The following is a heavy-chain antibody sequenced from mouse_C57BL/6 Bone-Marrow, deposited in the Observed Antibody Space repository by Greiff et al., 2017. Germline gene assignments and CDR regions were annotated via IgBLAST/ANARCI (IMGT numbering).Heavy chain of an antibody. J-gene: IGHJ1*03. Sequence: VQLKESGTELVKPGASVKLSCKASGYTFTSYWMHWVKQRPGQGLEWIGNINPSNGGTNYNEKFKSKATLTVDKSSSTAYMQLSSLTSEDSAVYYCARPLYGSSFYWYFDVWGTGTTVTVSS. CDR1: GYTFTSYW. CDR2: INPSNGGT. V-gene: IGHV1-53*01. CDR3: ARPLYGSSFYWYFDV. D-gene: IGHD1-1*01.